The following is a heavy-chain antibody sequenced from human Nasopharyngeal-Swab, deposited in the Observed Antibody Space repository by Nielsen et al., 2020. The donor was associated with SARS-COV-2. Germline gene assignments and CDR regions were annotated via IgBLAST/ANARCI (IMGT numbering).Heavy chain of an antibody. CDR2: ISYDGSNK. J-gene: IGHJ4*02. V-gene: IGHV3-30*18. Sequence: WIRQPPGKGLEWVAVISYDGSNKYYADSVKGRFTISRDNSKNTLYLQMNSLRAEETAVYYCAKELARAYLDYYFDYWGQGALVTSPQ. CDR3: AKELARAYLDYYFDY. D-gene: IGHD2-8*01.